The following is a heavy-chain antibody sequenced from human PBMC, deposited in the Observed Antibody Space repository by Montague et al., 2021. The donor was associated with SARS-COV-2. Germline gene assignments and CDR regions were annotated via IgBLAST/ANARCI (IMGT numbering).Heavy chain of an antibody. CDR3: ARHRITICLGRMFDY. V-gene: IGHV4-39*01. CDR1: GDSIRSSSYS. J-gene: IGHJ4*02. CDR2: INHSSST. D-gene: IGHD3-9*01. Sequence: SETLSLTCTVSGDSIRSSSYSWGWIRPPPGKELEWFGCINHSSSTYYSPSLKSRVTISVDTSKNQFSLKLSSVTAADTAVYYCARHRITICLGRMFDYWGQGTLVTVSS.